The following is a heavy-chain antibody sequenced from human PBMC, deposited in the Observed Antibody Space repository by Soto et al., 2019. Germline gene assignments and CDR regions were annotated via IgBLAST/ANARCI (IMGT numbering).Heavy chain of an antibody. Sequence: AETLSLTCAVFSASLFDHYWAWIRHSPGKGREWIGEVHPSGSTDYNPSLKSRLTLSLDTSKNQFSLKVASVTAADTAVYFCARGKPSGYRFGPRNFFYYGLDVWGPGTTVTVS. V-gene: IGHV4-34*01. CDR2: VHPSGST. CDR3: ARGKPSGYRFGPRNFFYYGLDV. D-gene: IGHD5-18*01. CDR1: SASLFDHY. J-gene: IGHJ6*02.